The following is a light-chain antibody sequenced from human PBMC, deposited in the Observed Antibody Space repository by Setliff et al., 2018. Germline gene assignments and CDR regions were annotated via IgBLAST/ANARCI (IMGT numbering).Light chain of an antibody. J-gene: IGLJ2*01. CDR2: DVS. Sequence: QSALTQPACVSGAPGQSITISCTGTSSDVGNYNYVSWYQQHPGKAPKLMIYDVSKRPSGVSNRFSGSKSGNTASLTISGLQAEDEADYYCSSYTSSSTLVFGGGTK. CDR1: SSDVGNYNY. CDR3: SSYTSSSTLV. V-gene: IGLV2-14*01.